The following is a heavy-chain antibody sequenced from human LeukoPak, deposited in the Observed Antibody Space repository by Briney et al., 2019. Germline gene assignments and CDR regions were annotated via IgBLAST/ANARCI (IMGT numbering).Heavy chain of an antibody. CDR3: AKDRTAMVEFDY. CDR1: GFTFSSYA. D-gene: IGHD5-18*01. Sequence: PGGSLRLSCAASGFTFSSYAMSWVRQAPGKGLEWVSAISGSGGSTYYADSVKGRFTVSRDNSKNTLYLQMNSLRAEDTAVYYCAKDRTAMVEFDYWGQGTLVTVSS. J-gene: IGHJ4*02. V-gene: IGHV3-23*01. CDR2: ISGSGGST.